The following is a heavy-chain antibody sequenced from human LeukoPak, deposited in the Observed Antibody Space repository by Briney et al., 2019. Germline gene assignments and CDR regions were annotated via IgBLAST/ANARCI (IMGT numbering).Heavy chain of an antibody. J-gene: IGHJ6*03. CDR1: GFTFDDYA. D-gene: IGHD2-2*01. CDR3: AKDMPDIVVVPAAIHYYYYMDV. V-gene: IGHV3-9*01. CDR2: ISWNSGSI. Sequence: GRSLRLSCAASGFTFDDYAMHWVRQAPGKGLEWVSGISWNSGSIGYADSAKGRFTISRDNAKNSLYLQMNSLRAEDTALYYCAKDMPDIVVVPAAIHYYYYMDVWGKGTTVTVSS.